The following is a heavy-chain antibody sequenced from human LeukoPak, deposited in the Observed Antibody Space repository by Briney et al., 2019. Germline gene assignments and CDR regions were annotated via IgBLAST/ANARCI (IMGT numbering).Heavy chain of an antibody. CDR1: GFTFSGSA. CDR3: TRLYSYGPTT. D-gene: IGHD5-18*01. V-gene: IGHV3-73*01. J-gene: IGHJ5*02. Sequence: GGSLTLSCAASGFTFSGSAMQWVRQASGKGLEWVGRIRSKANSYATAYAASVKGRFTISRDDSKNTAYLQMNSLKTEDTAVYYCTRLYSYGPTTWGQGTLVTVSS. CDR2: IRSKANSYAT.